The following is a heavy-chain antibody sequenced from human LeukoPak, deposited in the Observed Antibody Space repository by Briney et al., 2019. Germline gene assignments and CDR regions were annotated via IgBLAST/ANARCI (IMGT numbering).Heavy chain of an antibody. CDR1: GFTFSDYY. J-gene: IGHJ5*02. D-gene: IGHD2-2*03. V-gene: IGHV4-34*01. CDR3: ARGRRMWIFESVGWFDP. Sequence: PGGSLRLSCAASGFTFSDYYMSWIRQPPGKGLEWIGEINQSGSTNCNPSLKSRVAISVDTSKSQFSLKLRSVTAADTAIYYCARGRRMWIFESVGWFDPWGQGTLVTVSS. CDR2: INQSGST.